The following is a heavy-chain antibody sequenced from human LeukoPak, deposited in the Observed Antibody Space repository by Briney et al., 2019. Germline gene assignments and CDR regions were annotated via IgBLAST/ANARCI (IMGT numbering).Heavy chain of an antibody. D-gene: IGHD3-22*01. Sequence: ASVKVSCTASGYTFTSYGISWVRQAPGQGLEWMGWISAYNGNTNYAQKLQGRVTMTTDTSTSTAYMELRSLRSDDTAVDYCARDLPYDSSGYYQNWGQGTLVTVSS. CDR1: GYTFTSYG. V-gene: IGHV1-18*01. CDR3: ARDLPYDSSGYYQN. CDR2: ISAYNGNT. J-gene: IGHJ4*02.